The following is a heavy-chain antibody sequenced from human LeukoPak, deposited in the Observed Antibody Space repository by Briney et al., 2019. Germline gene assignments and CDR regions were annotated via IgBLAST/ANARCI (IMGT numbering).Heavy chain of an antibody. J-gene: IGHJ4*02. CDR2: ISYDGSNK. D-gene: IGHD5-24*01. CDR3: AKESTITPYYFDY. CDR1: GFTFSSYG. V-gene: IGHV3-30*18. Sequence: PGGSLRLSCAASGFTFSSYGMHWVRQAPGKGLEWVAVISYDGSNKYYADSVKGRFTISRDNSKNTLYLQMNSLRAEDTAVYYCAKESTITPYYFDYWGQGTLVTVSS.